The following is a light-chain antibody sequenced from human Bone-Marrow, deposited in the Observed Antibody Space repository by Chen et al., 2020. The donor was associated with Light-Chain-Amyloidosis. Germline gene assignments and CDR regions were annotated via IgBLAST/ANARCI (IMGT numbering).Light chain of an antibody. CDR3: SSYTITNTLV. Sequence: QSALTQPASVSGSPGQSITISCTGTSSDVGGDNHVSWYQQHPDKATKLMIYEATNRPPWVPDRFSGSKSDNTASLTISGLQTEDEAYYFCSSYTITNTLVFGSGTRVTVL. J-gene: IGLJ1*01. V-gene: IGLV2-14*01. CDR1: SSDVGGDNH. CDR2: EAT.